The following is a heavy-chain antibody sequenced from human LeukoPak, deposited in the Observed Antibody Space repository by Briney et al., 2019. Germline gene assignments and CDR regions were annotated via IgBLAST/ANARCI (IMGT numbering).Heavy chain of an antibody. CDR2: IYYSGST. J-gene: IGHJ4*02. CDR1: GGSISSYY. D-gene: IGHD2-2*01. CDR3: ARIYVGAAMSSPLDY. Sequence: SETLSLTCTVSGGSISSYYWSWIQQPPGKGLEWIGYIYYSGSTNYNPSLKSRVTISVDTSKNQFSLKLSSVTAADTAVYYCARIYVGAAMSSPLDYWGQGTLVTVSS. V-gene: IGHV4-59*01.